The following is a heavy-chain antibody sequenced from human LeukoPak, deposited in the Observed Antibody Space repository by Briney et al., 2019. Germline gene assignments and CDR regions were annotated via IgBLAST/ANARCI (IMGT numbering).Heavy chain of an antibody. CDR3: ARDHQAGRNCNGEVPKSYYYYYGMDV. J-gene: IGHJ6*02. V-gene: IGHV3-66*01. D-gene: IGHD1-20*01. Sequence: PGGSLRLSCAASGFTVSSNYMSWVRQAPGKGLEWVSVIYSGGSTYYADSVKGRFTISRDNYKNTLYLQMNSLRAEDTAVYYCARDHQAGRNCNGEVPKSYYYYYGMDVWGQGTTVTVSS. CDR2: IYSGGST. CDR1: GFTVSSNY.